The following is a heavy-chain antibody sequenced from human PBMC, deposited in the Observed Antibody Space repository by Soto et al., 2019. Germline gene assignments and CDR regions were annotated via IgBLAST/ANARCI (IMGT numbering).Heavy chain of an antibody. CDR3: AKSSDEAFDI. J-gene: IGHJ3*02. Sequence: PSETLSLTCTVSGGSISSYYWSWIRQPPGKGLEWIGYIYYSGSTNYNPSLKSLVTISVDTSKNQFSLKLSSVTAADTAVYYCAKSSDEAFDIWGQGTMVTVSS. CDR2: IYYSGST. CDR1: GGSISSYY. D-gene: IGHD3-22*01. V-gene: IGHV4-59*01.